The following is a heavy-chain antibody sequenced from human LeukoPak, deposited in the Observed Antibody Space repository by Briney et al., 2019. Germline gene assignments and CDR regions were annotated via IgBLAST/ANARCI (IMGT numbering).Heavy chain of an antibody. J-gene: IGHJ4*02. D-gene: IGHD6-19*01. V-gene: IGHV4-34*01. CDR3: ARTDFNLGAGTYYFDY. CDR2: INHSGST. Sequence: SETLSLTCAVYGGSFSGYYWTWIRQPPGKGLEWIGEINHSGSTNYSPSLKSRIIISVDTSKNQFSLKVRSVTAADTAVYYCARTDFNLGAGTYYFDYWGQGTLVTVSS. CDR1: GGSFSGYY.